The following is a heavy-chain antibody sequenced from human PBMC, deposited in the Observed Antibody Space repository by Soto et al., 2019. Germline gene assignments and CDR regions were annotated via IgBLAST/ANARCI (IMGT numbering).Heavy chain of an antibody. CDR3: ARVYQDWNSLPHWFDP. V-gene: IGHV1-3*01. CDR2: INAGNGNT. Sequence: ASVKVSCKASGYTFTSYAMHWVRQAPGQRLEWMGWINAGNGNTKYSQKFQGRVTITRDKSASTAYMELSSLRSEDTAVYYCARVYQDWNSLPHWFDPWGQGTLVTVSS. J-gene: IGHJ5*02. D-gene: IGHD1-7*01. CDR1: GYTFTSYA.